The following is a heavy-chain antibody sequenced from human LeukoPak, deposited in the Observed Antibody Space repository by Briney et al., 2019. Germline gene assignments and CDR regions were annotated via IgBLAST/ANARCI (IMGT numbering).Heavy chain of an antibody. Sequence: NPSETLSLTCTVSGGSVSTTNFYWGWIRQPPGKGLEWIGTISYSGSTYYNPSLKSRVTISVDTSKNQFSLKLSSVTAADTAVYYCARQTDSGDCPLFDYWGQGTLVTVSS. V-gene: IGHV4-39*01. D-gene: IGHD2-21*01. J-gene: IGHJ4*02. CDR3: ARQTDSGDCPLFDY. CDR1: GGSVSTTNFY. CDR2: ISYSGST.